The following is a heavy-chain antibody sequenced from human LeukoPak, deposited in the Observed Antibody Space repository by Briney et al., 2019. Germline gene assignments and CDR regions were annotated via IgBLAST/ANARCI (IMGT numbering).Heavy chain of an antibody. J-gene: IGHJ4*02. CDR3: ARDNPIQLGDYFDY. Sequence: GGSLRLSCAASGFTFSSYSMNWVRQAPGKGLEWVSSISSSSSYIYYADSVKGRFTISRDNAKNSLYLQMNSLRAEDTAVYYCARDNPIQLGDYFDYWGQGTLVTVSS. CDR1: GFTFSSYS. D-gene: IGHD5-18*01. CDR2: ISSSSSYI. V-gene: IGHV3-21*01.